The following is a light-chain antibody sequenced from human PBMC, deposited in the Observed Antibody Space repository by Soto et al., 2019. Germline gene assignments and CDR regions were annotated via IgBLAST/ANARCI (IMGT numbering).Light chain of an antibody. CDR3: QSYDSSLSAVV. CDR2: GNN. Sequence: QLVLTQPPSVSGAPGQRVTTSCIGSISNIGAGYDVHWYQQLPGKAPKLLISGNNNQPSGVPDRFSGSKSGTSASLAIAGLQAEDEADYYCQSYDSSLSAVVFGGGTKLTVL. J-gene: IGLJ3*02. V-gene: IGLV1-40*01. CDR1: ISNIGAGYD.